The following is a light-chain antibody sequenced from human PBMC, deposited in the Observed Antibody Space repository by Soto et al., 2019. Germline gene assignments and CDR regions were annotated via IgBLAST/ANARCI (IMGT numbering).Light chain of an antibody. J-gene: IGLJ3*02. Sequence: QSALTQPASVSGSPGQWITFSCTGTSSDVGGYGSVSWYQQYPGKAPKLIIYDVSNRPSGVSNRFSGSKSGNTASLIISGLQAEDEADYYCSSYSSTTTRVVFGGGTKLTVL. CDR1: SSDVGGYGS. V-gene: IGLV2-14*01. CDR2: DVS. CDR3: SSYSSTTTRVV.